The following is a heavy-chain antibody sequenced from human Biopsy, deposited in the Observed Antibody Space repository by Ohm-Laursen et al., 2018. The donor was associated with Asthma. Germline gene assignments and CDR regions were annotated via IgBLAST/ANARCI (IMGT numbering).Heavy chain of an antibody. V-gene: IGHV4-30-4*01. CDR2: IYYIGST. CDR3: ARRGGVRRYFDY. J-gene: IGHJ4*02. CDR1: GGSISSGAYY. D-gene: IGHD3-16*01. Sequence: PSQTLSLTCLVSGGSISSGAYYWSWVRQPPGKGLEWIGYIYYIGSTYYNPSLKSRVAISLDTSKNQFSLKLSSVTAADTAVYFCARRGGVRRYFDYWGQGTLVTVSS.